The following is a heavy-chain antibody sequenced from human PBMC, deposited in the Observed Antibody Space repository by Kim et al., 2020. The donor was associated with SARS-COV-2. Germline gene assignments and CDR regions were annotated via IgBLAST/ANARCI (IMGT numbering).Heavy chain of an antibody. CDR2: INAGNGNT. CDR3: ARGGGSLWFGELQDPLDFDY. CDR1: GYTFTSYA. V-gene: IGHV1-3*01. D-gene: IGHD3-10*01. Sequence: ASVKVSCKASGYTFTSYAMHWVRQAPGQRLEWMGWINAGNGNTKYSQKFQGRVTITRDTSASTAYMELSSLRSEDTAVYYCARGGGSLWFGELQDPLDFDYWGQGTLVTVSS. J-gene: IGHJ4*02.